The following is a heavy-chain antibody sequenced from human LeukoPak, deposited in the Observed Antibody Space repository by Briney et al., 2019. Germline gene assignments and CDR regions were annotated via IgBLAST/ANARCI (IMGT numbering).Heavy chain of an antibody. V-gene: IGHV3-43D*03. CDR1: GFTFDDYA. J-gene: IGHJ4*02. CDR3: AKVSENHYGSGSSRNYYFDY. D-gene: IGHD3-10*01. CDR2: ISWDGGST. Sequence: GGSLRLSCAASGFTFDDYAMHWVRQAPGKGLEWVSLISWDGGSTYYADSVKGRFTISRDNSKNSLYLQMNSLRAEDTALYYCAKVSENHYGSGSSRNYYFDYWGQGTLVTVSS.